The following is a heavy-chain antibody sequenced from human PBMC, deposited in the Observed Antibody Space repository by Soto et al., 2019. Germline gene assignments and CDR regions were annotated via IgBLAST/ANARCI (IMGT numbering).Heavy chain of an antibody. CDR1: GFTFSSYA. Sequence: PGGSLRLSCTASGFTFSSYAMNWVRQAPGKGLEWVSVISGSGGSTYYADSVKGRFTISRDNSKNKLYLQMNSLRAEDTAVYYCAKLPGPLWFGELFCYFDYWGQGTLVTVSS. V-gene: IGHV3-23*01. CDR3: AKLPGPLWFGELFCYFDY. J-gene: IGHJ4*02. CDR2: ISGSGGST. D-gene: IGHD3-10*01.